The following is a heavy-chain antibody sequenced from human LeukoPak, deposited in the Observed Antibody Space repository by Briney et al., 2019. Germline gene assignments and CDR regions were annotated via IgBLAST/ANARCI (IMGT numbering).Heavy chain of an antibody. CDR2: IYYSGST. D-gene: IGHD3-16*01. CDR3: ARFTPQGYGWGGYNRFDP. J-gene: IGHJ5*02. CDR1: GGSISSYY. V-gene: IGHV4-59*01. Sequence: SETLSLTCTVSGGSISSYYWNWIRQPPGKGLEWIGYIYYSGSTNYKPSLKSRVTISVDTSKTQFSLNLTSVTAADTAVYYCARFTPQGYGWGGYNRFDPWGQGTLVTVSS.